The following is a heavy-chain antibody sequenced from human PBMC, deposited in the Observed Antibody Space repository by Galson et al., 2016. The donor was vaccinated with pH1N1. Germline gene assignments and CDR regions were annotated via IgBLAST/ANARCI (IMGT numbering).Heavy chain of an antibody. D-gene: IGHD3-3*01. J-gene: IGHJ3*02. CDR3: VRDDYESWSGYDAFDI. Sequence: SLRLSCAASTFSFSRHGMNWVRQAPGKGLEWISYISSSSTRVFYADSVKGRFTISRDNAKNSVYLQMNTLRAEDTAVYYCVRDDYESWSGYDAFDIWGPGTMVIVAS. CDR2: ISSSSTRV. V-gene: IGHV3-48*04. CDR1: TFSFSRHG.